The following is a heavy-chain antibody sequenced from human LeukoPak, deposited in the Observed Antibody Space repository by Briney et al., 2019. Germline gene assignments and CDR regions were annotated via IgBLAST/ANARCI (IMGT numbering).Heavy chain of an antibody. CDR1: GGSISSYY. CDR2: IYYSGST. J-gene: IGHJ6*03. CDR3: ARVSGTTDYYYYYYMDV. V-gene: IGHV4-59*01. D-gene: IGHD1-7*01. Sequence: SETLSLTCTVSGGSISSYYWSWIRQPPGKGLEWIGYIYYSGSTNYNPSLKSRVTISVDTPKNQFSLKLSSVTAADTAVYYCARVSGTTDYYYYYYMDVWGKGTTVTVSS.